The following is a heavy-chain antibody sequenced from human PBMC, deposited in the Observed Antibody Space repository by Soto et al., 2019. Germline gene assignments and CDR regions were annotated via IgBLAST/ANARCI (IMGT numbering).Heavy chain of an antibody. CDR3: ARSRRVSSSTFDY. Sequence: TLSGTCTVSGGSSSSVGYYWIWILQHPGKGLEWIGYIYYSGSTYYNPSIKSRVTISVDTSKNQFSLKLSSVTAADTAVYYCARSRRVSSSTFDYWGQGTLVTVSS. CDR2: IYYSGST. D-gene: IGHD6-6*01. V-gene: IGHV4-31*02. CDR1: GGSSSSVGYY. J-gene: IGHJ4*02.